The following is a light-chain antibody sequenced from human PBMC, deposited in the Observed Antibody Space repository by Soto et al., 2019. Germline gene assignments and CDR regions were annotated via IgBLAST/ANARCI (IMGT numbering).Light chain of an antibody. J-gene: IGLJ3*02. CDR3: SSHARIINVV. Sequence: QSALTQPPSASGSPGQSVTISCTGTSSDVGGYNYVSWYQQHPGKAPKLMIYEVTKRPSGVPDRFSGSKSGNTASLTVSGLLAEDESDYYCSSHARIINVVCGGGTKLPVL. V-gene: IGLV2-8*01. CDR1: SSDVGGYNY. CDR2: EVT.